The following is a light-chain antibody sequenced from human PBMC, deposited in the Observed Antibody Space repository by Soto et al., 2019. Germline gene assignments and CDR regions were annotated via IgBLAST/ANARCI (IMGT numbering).Light chain of an antibody. Sequence: DIQMTQSPSTLSASVGDRVTITCRPSQRVSNWLAWYQQKPGKAPQILIYKASSLESGVPSRFSGSGSGTEFTLTISSLRPDDFATYYCQHYNGYRWTFGQGTKVDIK. CDR1: QRVSNW. V-gene: IGKV1-5*03. J-gene: IGKJ1*01. CDR3: QHYNGYRWT. CDR2: KAS.